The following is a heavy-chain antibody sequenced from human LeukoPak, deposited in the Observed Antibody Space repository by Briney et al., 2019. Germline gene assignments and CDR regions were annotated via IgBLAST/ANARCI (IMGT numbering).Heavy chain of an antibody. J-gene: IGHJ4*02. CDR3: ARATYYYDSSGYYHFDY. V-gene: IGHV4-39*07. CDR1: GGSISSSSYY. CDR2: IYTSGST. D-gene: IGHD3-22*01. Sequence: SETLSLTCTVSGGSISSSSYYWGWIRQPRGKGLEWIGRIYTSGSTNYNPSLKSRVTISVDTSKNQFSLKLSSVTAADTAVYYCARATYYYDSSGYYHFDYWGQGTLVTVSS.